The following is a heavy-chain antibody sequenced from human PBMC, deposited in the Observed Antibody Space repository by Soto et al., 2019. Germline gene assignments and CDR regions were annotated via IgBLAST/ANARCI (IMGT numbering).Heavy chain of an antibody. Sequence: SETLSLTCTVSGGSISGYYWSWIRQSPGKGLEWIGYIHYSGSTNYNPSLKSRVTISVDTSKNQLSLKLSSVTAADTAVYYCARGSAAGTKSPFDYWGQGTLVTVSS. J-gene: IGHJ4*02. CDR3: ARGSAAGTKSPFDY. D-gene: IGHD6-13*01. CDR1: GGSISGYY. V-gene: IGHV4-59*01. CDR2: IHYSGST.